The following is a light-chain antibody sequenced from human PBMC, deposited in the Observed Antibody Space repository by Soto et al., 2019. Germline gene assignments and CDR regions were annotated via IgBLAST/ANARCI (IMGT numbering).Light chain of an antibody. V-gene: IGLV2-23*01. CDR1: SSDVGSYNL. CDR3: CSYAGSSTNV. J-gene: IGLJ1*01. CDR2: EGS. Sequence: QSALTQPPSASGSPGQSVTISCTGTSSDVGSYNLVSWYQQHPGKAPKLMIYEGSKRPSGVSNRFSGSKSGNTASLTISGLQAEDEADYYCCSYAGSSTNVFGTGTKVTVL.